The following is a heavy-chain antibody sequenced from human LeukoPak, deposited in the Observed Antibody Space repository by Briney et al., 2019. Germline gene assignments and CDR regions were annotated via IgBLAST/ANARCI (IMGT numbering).Heavy chain of an antibody. Sequence: GGSLRLSCAASGFTFSSYGMHWVRQAPGKGLEWVAVILSDGSKEFYTDSVKGRFTISRDNSKNTLYLQMNSLRAEDTAVYYCAKEYSSSPDFDYWGQGTLVTVSS. V-gene: IGHV3-33*06. CDR1: GFTFSSYG. D-gene: IGHD6-6*01. CDR2: ILSDGSKE. CDR3: AKEYSSSPDFDY. J-gene: IGHJ4*02.